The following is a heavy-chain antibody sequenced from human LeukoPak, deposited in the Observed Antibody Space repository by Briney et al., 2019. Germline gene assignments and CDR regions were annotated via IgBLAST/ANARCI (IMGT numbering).Heavy chain of an antibody. J-gene: IGHJ4*02. V-gene: IGHV3-23*01. Sequence: PGGSLRLSCAASGFTLSSYAMSWVRPAPGKGLEWVSGISGSGGNTYDADSVKGRFTISRDNSKNALYLQMNSLRVEDTAVYYCAKDRRPHTVSTQNGAFDYWGQGTLVTVSS. CDR1: GFTLSSYA. D-gene: IGHD2-2*01. CDR3: AKDRRPHTVSTQNGAFDY. CDR2: ISGSGGNT.